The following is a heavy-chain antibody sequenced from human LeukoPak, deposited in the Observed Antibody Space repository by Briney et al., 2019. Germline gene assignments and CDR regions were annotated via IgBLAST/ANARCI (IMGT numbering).Heavy chain of an antibody. CDR3: ARDPSHRILRFNEAPSFDY. V-gene: IGHV4-38-2*02. CDR1: GYSISSGYY. D-gene: IGHD3-3*01. CDR2: IYHSGST. Sequence: PSETPSLTCTVSGYSISSGYYWGWIRQPPGKGLEWIGSIYHSGSTYYNPSLKSRVTISVDTSKNQFSLKLSSVTAADTAVYYCARDPSHRILRFNEAPSFDYWGQGTLVTVSS. J-gene: IGHJ4*02.